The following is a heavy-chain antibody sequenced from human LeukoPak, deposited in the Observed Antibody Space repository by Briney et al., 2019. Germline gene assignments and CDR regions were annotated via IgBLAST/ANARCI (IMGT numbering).Heavy chain of an antibody. CDR2: ISYDGRNK. CDR3: ARELIVGGNSWGAFDI. V-gene: IGHV3-33*01. D-gene: IGHD1-26*01. CDR1: AFIFSNYA. Sequence: GGSLRLSCAASAFIFSNYAMHWVRQAPGKGLEWVAVISYDGRNKYYADSVKGRFTISRDNSKNTLYVQMNSLRSEDTAMYYCARELIVGGNSWGAFDIWGQGTMVTVSS. J-gene: IGHJ3*02.